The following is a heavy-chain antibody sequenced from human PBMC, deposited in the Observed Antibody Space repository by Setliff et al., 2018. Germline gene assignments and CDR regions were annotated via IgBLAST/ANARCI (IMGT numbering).Heavy chain of an antibody. Sequence: SETLSLTCAVYGDSLSGYYWSWIRQSPKKGLEWIGRIYSGGTTYYNSSLKSRVAISVDTSKSQFSLRLNSVTAADTAVYYCARTGTYRYFDYWGRGTLVTVSS. CDR1: GDSLSGYY. CDR3: ARTGTYRYFDY. J-gene: IGHJ4*02. V-gene: IGHV4-38-2*01. D-gene: IGHD1-1*01. CDR2: IYSGGTT.